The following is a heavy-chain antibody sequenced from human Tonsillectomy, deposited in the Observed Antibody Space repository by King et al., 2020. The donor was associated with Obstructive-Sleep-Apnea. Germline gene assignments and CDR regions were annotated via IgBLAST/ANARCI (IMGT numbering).Heavy chain of an antibody. CDR1: GGTFSTSV. CDR3: ASGVGNNGYFDY. Sequence: QLVQSGAEVKKPGSSVKVSCKASGGTFSTSVFSWVRQAPGHGLEWMGGIVPIFDRTDYAQKFQGRVTITADKSTSTAYMELSSLRSDDTAVYYCASGVGNNGYFDYWGQGTLVTVSS. J-gene: IGHJ4*02. D-gene: IGHD1-14*01. V-gene: IGHV1-69*06. CDR2: IVPIFDRT.